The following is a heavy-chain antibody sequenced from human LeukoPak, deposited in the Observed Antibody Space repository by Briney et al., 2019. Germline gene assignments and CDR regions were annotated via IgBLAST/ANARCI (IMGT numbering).Heavy chain of an antibody. CDR2: IKQDGSEI. CDR3: ARDKVVGATLFDY. CDR1: GFTFSTYW. J-gene: IGHJ4*02. D-gene: IGHD1-26*01. Sequence: GGSLRLSCAASGFTFSTYWMSWVRQSPEKGLEWVANIKQDGSEIYYVDSVKGRFTISRDNAKNSLYLQMNSLRAEDTAVYYCARDKVVGATLFDYWGQGTLVTVSS. V-gene: IGHV3-7*01.